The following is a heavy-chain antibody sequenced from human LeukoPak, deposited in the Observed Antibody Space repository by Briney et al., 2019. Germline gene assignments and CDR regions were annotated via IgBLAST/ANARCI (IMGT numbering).Heavy chain of an antibody. V-gene: IGHV4-30-4*01. D-gene: IGHD2-15*01. CDR3: ARAVVVAATRWFDP. CDR1: GGSISSGDYY. CDR2: IYYSGST. J-gene: IGHJ5*02. Sequence: PSETLSLTCTVSGGSISSGDYYWSWIRQPPGKGLEWTGYIYYSGSTYYNPSLKSRVTISVDTSKNQFSLKLSSVTAADTAVYYCARAVVVAATRWFDPWGRGTLVTVSS.